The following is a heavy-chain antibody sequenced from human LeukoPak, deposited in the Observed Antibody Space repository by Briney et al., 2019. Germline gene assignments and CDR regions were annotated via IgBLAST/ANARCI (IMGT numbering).Heavy chain of an antibody. V-gene: IGHV1-2*02. CDR1: GYTFTGYY. CDR2: INPNSGGT. J-gene: IGHJ5*02. D-gene: IGHD3-3*01. Sequence: GASVKVSCKASGYTFTGYYMHWVRQAPGQGLEWMGWINPNSGGTNYAQKFQGRVTMTRDTSISTAYMELSRLRSDDTAVYYCARERVLTISSKGWFDPWGQGTLVTVSS. CDR3: ARERVLTISSKGWFDP.